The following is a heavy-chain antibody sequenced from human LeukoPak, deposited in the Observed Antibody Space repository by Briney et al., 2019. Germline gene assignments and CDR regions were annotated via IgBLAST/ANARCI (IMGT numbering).Heavy chain of an antibody. Sequence: GASVKVSCKASGGTFSIYAISWVRQAPGQGLEWMGGIIPIFGTANYAQKFQGRVTITTDESTSTAYMELSSLRSEDTAVYYCARLHGLGPPRDDFWSGPSSAWFDPWGQGTLVTVSS. J-gene: IGHJ5*02. CDR2: IIPIFGTA. V-gene: IGHV1-69*05. CDR3: ARLHGLGPPRDDFWSGPSSAWFDP. D-gene: IGHD3-3*01. CDR1: GGTFSIYA.